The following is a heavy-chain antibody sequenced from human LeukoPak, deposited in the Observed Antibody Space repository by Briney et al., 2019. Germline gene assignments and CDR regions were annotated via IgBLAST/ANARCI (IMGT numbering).Heavy chain of an antibody. CDR2: ISYDGSNK. J-gene: IGHJ4*02. V-gene: IGHV3-30*18. CDR3: AKDLCSSSCYEYYFDY. CDR1: GFTFSSYG. Sequence: GRSLRLSCAASGFTFSSYGMHWVRQAPGKGLEWVAVISYDGSNKYYADSVKGRFTISRDNSKNTLYLQMNSLRAEDTAVYYCAKDLCSSSCYEYYFDYWGQGTLVTVSS. D-gene: IGHD2-2*01.